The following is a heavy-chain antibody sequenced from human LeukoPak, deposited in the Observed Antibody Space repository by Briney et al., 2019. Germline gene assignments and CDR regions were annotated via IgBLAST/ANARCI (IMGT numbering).Heavy chain of an antibody. Sequence: PSETLSLTCTVSSGSISTSNYYWGWVRQPPGKALEWIGNIFYSGSTYYSPSLKSRVTILLDTSRNQFSLKLNSVTAADTAVYYCARLRSTYWYFDLWGRGTLVTVSS. J-gene: IGHJ2*01. D-gene: IGHD4-17*01. CDR2: IFYSGST. CDR3: ARLRSTYWYFDL. V-gene: IGHV4-39*07. CDR1: SGSISTSNYY.